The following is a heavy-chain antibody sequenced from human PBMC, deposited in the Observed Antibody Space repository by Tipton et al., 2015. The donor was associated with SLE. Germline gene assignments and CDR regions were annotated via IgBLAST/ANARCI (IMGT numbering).Heavy chain of an antibody. J-gene: IGHJ3*01. CDR1: GGSFSGYY. V-gene: IGHV4-34*01. CDR2: IYHSGST. D-gene: IGHD3-9*01. Sequence: TLSLTCAVYGGSFSGYYWSWIRQPPGKGLEWIGSIYHSGSTSYNPSLKSRVTISVDTSKKQFSLKLSSVTAADTAVYYCASRITIFALDVWGRGTVVTVSS. CDR3: ASRITIFALDV.